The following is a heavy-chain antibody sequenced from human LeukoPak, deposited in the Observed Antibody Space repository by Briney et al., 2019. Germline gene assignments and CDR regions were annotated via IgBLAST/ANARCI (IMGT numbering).Heavy chain of an antibody. CDR2: INSDGSST. CDR1: GFTFSSYW. V-gene: IGHV3-74*01. D-gene: IGHD3-3*01. CDR3: ARDSTYYDFWSGYYNYYYYMDV. Sequence: PGGSLRLSCAASGFTFSSYWMHWVRQAPGKGLVWVSRINSDGSSTIYADSVKGRFTISRDNAKNTLYLQMNSLRAEDTAVYYCARDSTYYDFWSGYYNYYYYMDVWGKGTTVTVSS. J-gene: IGHJ6*03.